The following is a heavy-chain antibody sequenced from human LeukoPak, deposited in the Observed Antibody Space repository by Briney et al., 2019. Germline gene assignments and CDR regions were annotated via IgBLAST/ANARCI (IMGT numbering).Heavy chain of an antibody. CDR3: ARGNYYGQDY. Sequence: TGGYLRLYCGASGFTFSSYWMHWVRQAPGKGLVWISRINSDGSTTSYADSVKGRFTISRDNAKNTLYLQMNSLRAEDTAVYYCARGNYYGQDYWGQGTLVTVSS. V-gene: IGHV3-74*01. D-gene: IGHD3-10*01. CDR1: GFTFSSYW. CDR2: INSDGSTT. J-gene: IGHJ4*02.